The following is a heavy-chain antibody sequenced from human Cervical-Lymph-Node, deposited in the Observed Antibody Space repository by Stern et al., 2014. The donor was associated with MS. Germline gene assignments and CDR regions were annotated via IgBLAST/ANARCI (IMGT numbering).Heavy chain of an antibody. CDR2: ISWDGGST. V-gene: IGHV3-9*01. CDR3: AKTTVTTRPFEF. D-gene: IGHD4-17*01. J-gene: IGHJ4*02. Sequence: EVQLEESGGGLVQPGRSLRLSCAASGFTVNDYSMHWVRQAPGKGLEWVSGISWDGGSTEYAASVKGRFAISRDNAKNSLFLHMNSLRPEDTAFYYCAKTTVTTRPFEFWGQGTRVTVSS. CDR1: GFTVNDYS.